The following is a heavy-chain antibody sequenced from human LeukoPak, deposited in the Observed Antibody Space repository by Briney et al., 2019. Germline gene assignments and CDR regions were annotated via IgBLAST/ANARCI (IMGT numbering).Heavy chain of an antibody. J-gene: IGHJ6*02. CDR1: GFTFTSSA. Sequence: ASVKVSCKASGFTFTSSAMQWVRQAPGQGLEWMGWISAYNGNTNYAQKLQGRVTMTTDTSTSTAYMELRSLRSDDTAVYYCARSGYSYFYGMDVWGQGTTVTVSS. V-gene: IGHV1-18*01. CDR3: ARSGYSYFYGMDV. D-gene: IGHD5-18*01. CDR2: ISAYNGNT.